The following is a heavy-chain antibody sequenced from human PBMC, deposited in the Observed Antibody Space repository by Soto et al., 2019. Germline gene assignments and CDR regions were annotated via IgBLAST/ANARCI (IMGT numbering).Heavy chain of an antibody. CDR1: GYTFTSYY. CDR2: SHVGPDTT. J-gene: IGHJ4*02. V-gene: IGHV1-46*01. Sequence: QVQLEQSGAEVKKPGASMKVSCQASGYTFTSYYIHWVRQAPGQGLEWMGVSHVGPDTTMYAQKFQGRVTTTRDTSTSTVYMELSSLISEDTAVYFCARESSGTQYFDYWGQGTLVTVSS. CDR3: ARESSGTQYFDY. D-gene: IGHD6-19*01.